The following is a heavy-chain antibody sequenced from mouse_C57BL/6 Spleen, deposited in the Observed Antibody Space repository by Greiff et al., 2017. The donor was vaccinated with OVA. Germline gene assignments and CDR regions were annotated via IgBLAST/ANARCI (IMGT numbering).Heavy chain of an antibody. D-gene: IGHD2-13*01. V-gene: IGHV14-2*01. Sequence: VQLKESGAELVKPGASVKLSCTASGFNIKDYYMHWVKQRPEQGLEWIGRIDPEDGETKYAPKFQGKATITADTSSNTAYLQLSSLTSEDTAVYYCARWEGDLREAMDYWGQGTSVTVSS. CDR2: IDPEDGET. J-gene: IGHJ4*01. CDR3: ARWEGDLREAMDY. CDR1: GFNIKDYY.